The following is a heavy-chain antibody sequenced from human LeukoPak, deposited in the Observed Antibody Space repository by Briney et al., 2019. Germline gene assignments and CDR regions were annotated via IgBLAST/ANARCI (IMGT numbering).Heavy chain of an antibody. CDR3: ARAIYHPYYYYYGMDV. V-gene: IGHV3-33*08. CDR1: GLTFSNYW. D-gene: IGHD2/OR15-2a*01. Sequence: GGSLRLPCAASGLTFSNYWMHWVRQAPGKGLEWVAVIWYDGSNKYYADSVKGRFTISRDNSKNTLYLQMNSLRAEDTAVYYCARAIYHPYYYYYGMDVWGQGTTVTVSS. CDR2: IWYDGSNK. J-gene: IGHJ6*02.